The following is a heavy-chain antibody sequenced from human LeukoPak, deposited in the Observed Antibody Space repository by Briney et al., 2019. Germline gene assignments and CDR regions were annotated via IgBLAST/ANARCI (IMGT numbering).Heavy chain of an antibody. CDR3: ARDHYYGSGTLYGMDV. CDR2: INAGNGNT. V-gene: IGHV1-3*01. J-gene: IGHJ6*04. Sequence: GASVKVSCKASGYTFSRYVVHWVRQAPGQRLEWMGWINAGNGNTKYSQKFQGRVTITRDTSASTAYMELSSLRSEDTAVYYCARDHYYGSGTLYGMDVWGKGTTVTVSS. CDR1: GYTFSRYV. D-gene: IGHD3-10*01.